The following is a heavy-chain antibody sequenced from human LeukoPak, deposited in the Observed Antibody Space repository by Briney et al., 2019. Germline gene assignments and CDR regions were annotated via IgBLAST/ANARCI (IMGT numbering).Heavy chain of an antibody. D-gene: IGHD6-19*01. CDR1: GFTFSSYS. Sequence: GGSLRLSCAASGFTFSSYSMKWVRQAPGEGLEWVSSISSSSSYIYYADSVKGRFTISRDNAKNSLYLQMNSLRAEDTAVYYCARGASSSGWSFDYWGQGTLVTVSS. CDR3: ARGASSSGWSFDY. V-gene: IGHV3-21*01. J-gene: IGHJ4*02. CDR2: ISSSSSYI.